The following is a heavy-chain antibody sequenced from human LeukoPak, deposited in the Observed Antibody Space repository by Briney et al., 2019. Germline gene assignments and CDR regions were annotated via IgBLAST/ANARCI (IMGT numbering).Heavy chain of an antibody. CDR3: ARDNSIHERGWWFDP. CDR1: GYSFTSHY. V-gene: IGHV1-46*01. J-gene: IGHJ5*02. D-gene: IGHD4-23*01. CDR2: INPRGTST. Sequence: ASVKVSCKASGYSFTSHYMHWVRQAPGQGLEWMGLINPRGTSTIYAEKFQGRIILTRDMSTTTDYMELSSLKSDDTAVYYCARDNSIHERGWWFDPWGQGTLVTVSS.